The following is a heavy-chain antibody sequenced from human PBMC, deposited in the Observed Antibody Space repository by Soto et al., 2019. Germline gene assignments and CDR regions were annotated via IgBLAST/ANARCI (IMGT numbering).Heavy chain of an antibody. CDR2: ISYDGSNK. J-gene: IGHJ4*02. V-gene: IGHV3-30-3*01. CDR1: GFTFNTYA. CDR3: ARVSRAMIVVVITVSLDY. Sequence: VQLVESGGGVVQPGRSLRLSCAASGFTFNTYAMHWVRQAPGKGLEWVALISYDGSNKYYADSVKGRFTISRDNSKNTVYLQMNSLRLEDTAVYYCARVSRAMIVVVITVSLDYWGQGTLVTVSS. D-gene: IGHD3-22*01.